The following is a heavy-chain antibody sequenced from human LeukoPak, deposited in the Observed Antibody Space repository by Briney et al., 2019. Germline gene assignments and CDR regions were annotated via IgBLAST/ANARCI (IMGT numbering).Heavy chain of an antibody. Sequence: SETLSLTCTVSGGSINNYYWSWIRQPPGKGLEWIGYIYYRGSTTYNPSLKSRVTISVDTSKNQFSLNLSFVTAADTAVYYCARQKTAPPIFEYYGMDIWGQGTTVTVSS. CDR2: IYYRGST. D-gene: IGHD3-9*01. V-gene: IGHV4-59*08. CDR1: GGSINNYY. J-gene: IGHJ6*02. CDR3: ARQKTAPPIFEYYGMDI.